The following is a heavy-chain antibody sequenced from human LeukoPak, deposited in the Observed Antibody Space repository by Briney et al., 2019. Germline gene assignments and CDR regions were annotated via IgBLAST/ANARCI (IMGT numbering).Heavy chain of an antibody. CDR3: ARDLILSV. J-gene: IGHJ6*02. Sequence: GGSLRLSCAASGFTFSNYAMSWVRQAPGKGLEWVANIKQDGSEKYYVDSVKGRFTISRDNAKNSLYLQMNSLRAEDTAVYYCARDLILSVWGQGTTVTVSS. CDR1: GFTFSNYA. V-gene: IGHV3-7*04. CDR2: IKQDGSEK. D-gene: IGHD2-21*01.